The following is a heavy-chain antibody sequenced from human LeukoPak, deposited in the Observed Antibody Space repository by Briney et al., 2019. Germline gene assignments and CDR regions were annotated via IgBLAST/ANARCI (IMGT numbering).Heavy chain of an antibody. CDR3: ARGHRWFGP. V-gene: IGHV3-11*05. CDR1: GFTFSDYY. CDR2: ISDSTGYT. J-gene: IGHJ5*02. Sequence: GGSLRLSCAASGFTFSDYYMSWIRQAPGKGLECVSYISDSTGYTNYADSVKGRFTISRDNARNSLYLQMNSLRAEDTAMYYCARGHRWFGPWGQGTLVTVSS.